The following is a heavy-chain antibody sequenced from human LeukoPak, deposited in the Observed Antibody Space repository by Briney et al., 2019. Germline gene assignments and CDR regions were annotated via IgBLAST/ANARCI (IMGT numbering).Heavy chain of an antibody. CDR3: ARGRTGAAALDF. CDR1: GGSFSGHY. Sequence: PSETLPLTCAVYGGSFSGHYWTWIRQPPGKGLEWIGESTHSGSTNYNPSLKSQVTISVDTSKTQFSLKLTSVTAADTAVYHCARGRTGAAALDFWGPGTLVIVSS. D-gene: IGHD2-2*01. J-gene: IGHJ4*02. V-gene: IGHV4-34*01. CDR2: STHSGST.